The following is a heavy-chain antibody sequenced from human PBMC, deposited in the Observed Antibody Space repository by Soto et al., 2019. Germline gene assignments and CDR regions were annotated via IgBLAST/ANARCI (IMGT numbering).Heavy chain of an antibody. J-gene: IGHJ4*02. CDR2: ISYDGSNK. D-gene: IGHD3-10*01. CDR3: ARAPGRWHMYYFDY. V-gene: IGHV3-30-3*01. CDR1: GFTFSSYA. Sequence: QVQLVESGGGVVQPGRSLRLSCAASGFTFSSYAMHWVRQAPGKGLEWVAVISYDGSNKYYADSVKGRFTISRDNSKNTLYLQMNSLRAEDTAVYYCARAPGRWHMYYFDYWGQGTLVTVSS.